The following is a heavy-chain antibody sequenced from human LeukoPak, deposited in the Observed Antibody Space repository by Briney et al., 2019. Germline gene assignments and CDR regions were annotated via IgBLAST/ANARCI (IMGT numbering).Heavy chain of an antibody. CDR3: ARGSSSDWFDP. J-gene: IGHJ5*02. Sequence: SETLSLPCTVSGYYLSSGYYWGWIRQPPGKGLEWVGSIYHSGSTYYNPSLKSRVTISVDTSKNQFSLKLSSVTAAGTAVYYCARGSSSDWFDPWGQGTLVTVSS. CDR1: GYYLSSGYY. V-gene: IGHV4-38-2*02. CDR2: IYHSGST. D-gene: IGHD6-6*01.